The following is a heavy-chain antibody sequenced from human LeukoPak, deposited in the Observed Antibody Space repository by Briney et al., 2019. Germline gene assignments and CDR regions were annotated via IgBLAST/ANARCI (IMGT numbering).Heavy chain of an antibody. CDR1: GFTFDNHA. CDR2: ISWNSGSI. D-gene: IGHD3-3*01. V-gene: IGHV3-9*01. CDR3: AKSSMIGTIFGA. J-gene: IGHJ5*02. Sequence: GRSLRLSCAASGFTFDNHAMHWVRQAPGKGLEWVSGISWNSGSIGYADSVKGRFTISRDNAKNSLYLQMNSLRAEDTALYYCAKSSMIGTIFGAWGQGTLVTVSS.